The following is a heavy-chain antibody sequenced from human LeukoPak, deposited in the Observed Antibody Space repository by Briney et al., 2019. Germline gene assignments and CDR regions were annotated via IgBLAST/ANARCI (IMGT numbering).Heavy chain of an antibody. Sequence: GASVKVSCKASGYTFTSYGISWVRQAPGQGLEWMGWINPNSGGTNYAQKFQGRVTMTRDTSISTAYMELSRLRSDDTAVYYCARNSDYDILTGPWGQGTLVTVSS. V-gene: IGHV1-2*02. CDR2: INPNSGGT. CDR3: ARNSDYDILTGP. J-gene: IGHJ5*02. CDR1: GYTFTSYG. D-gene: IGHD3-9*01.